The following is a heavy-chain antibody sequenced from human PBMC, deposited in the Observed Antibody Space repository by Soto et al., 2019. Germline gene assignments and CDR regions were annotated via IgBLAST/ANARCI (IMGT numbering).Heavy chain of an antibody. D-gene: IGHD5-12*01. J-gene: IGHJ4*02. CDR3: ARDRGRSGYSHFDY. Sequence: EVQLVESGGGLVQPGGSLRLSCAASGFTFNSYAMYWVRQAPGKGLEYVSAISSNGGSTYYANSVKGRFTISRDNSKNTLYLQMGSLRAEDMAVYYCARDRGRSGYSHFDYWGQGTLVTVSS. CDR1: GFTFNSYA. CDR2: ISSNGGST. V-gene: IGHV3-64*01.